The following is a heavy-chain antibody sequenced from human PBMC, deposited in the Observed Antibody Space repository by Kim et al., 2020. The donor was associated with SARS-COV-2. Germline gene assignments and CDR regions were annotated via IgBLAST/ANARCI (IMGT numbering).Heavy chain of an antibody. CDR2: IYYTGST. Sequence: SETLSLTCSVSGGSISSSSYYWGWVRQPTGKGLEWIGSIYYTGSTYYNPSLKSSVTISMDTSKNQFSLKLSSVTAADTAVCYWARHLRGTSIRFLGRYYFDSWGQGTLVTVSS. V-gene: IGHV4-39*01. J-gene: IGHJ4*02. CDR1: GGSISSSSYY. CDR3: ARHLRGTSIRFLGRYYFDS. D-gene: IGHD3-3*01.